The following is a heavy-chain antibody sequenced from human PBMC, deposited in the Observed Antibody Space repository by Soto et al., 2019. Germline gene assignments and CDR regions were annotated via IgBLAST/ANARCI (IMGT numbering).Heavy chain of an antibody. CDR2: IWYDGSNK. D-gene: IGHD6-13*01. J-gene: IGHJ4*02. CDR3: ARWGIAAGDY. V-gene: IGHV3-33*01. Sequence: QVQLVESGGGVVQPGRSLRLSCAASGFTFSSYGMHWVRQAPGKGVEWVAVIWYDGSNKYYADSVKGRFTISRDNSKNTLYLQMNSLRAEDTAVYYCARWGIAAGDYWGQGTLVTVSS. CDR1: GFTFSSYG.